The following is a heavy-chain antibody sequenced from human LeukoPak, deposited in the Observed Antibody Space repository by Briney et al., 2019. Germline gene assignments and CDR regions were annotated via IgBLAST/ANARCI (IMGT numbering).Heavy chain of an antibody. CDR1: GFTFNSYG. CDR3: ASFSIAAAGRGLDY. D-gene: IGHD6-13*01. CDR2: INWNGGST. Sequence: GGSLRLSCAASGFTFNSYGMSWVRQAPGKGLEWVSGINWNGGSTGYADSVKGRFTISRDNAKNSLYLQMNSLRAEDTALYYCASFSIAAAGRGLDYWGQGTLVTVSS. V-gene: IGHV3-20*04. J-gene: IGHJ4*02.